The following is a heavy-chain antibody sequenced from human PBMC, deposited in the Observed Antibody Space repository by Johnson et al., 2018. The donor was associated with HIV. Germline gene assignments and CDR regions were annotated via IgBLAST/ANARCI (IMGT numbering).Heavy chain of an antibody. CDR3: AGDYYVSGSYYFGGFDI. CDR1: GFTFNNFA. V-gene: IGHV3-NL1*01. Sequence: VQLVESGGGVVQPGGSLRLSCAASGFTFNNFAMHWVRQAPGKGLEWVSVISWDGGNTYYADSVKGRFTISRDNSKNTLYLQMNGLRAEDMAVYYCAGDYYVSGSYYFGGFDIWGQGTMVTVSS. CDR2: ISWDGGNT. D-gene: IGHD3-10*01. J-gene: IGHJ3*02.